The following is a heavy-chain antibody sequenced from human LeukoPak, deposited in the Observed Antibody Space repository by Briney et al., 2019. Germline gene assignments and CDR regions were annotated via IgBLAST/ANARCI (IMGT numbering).Heavy chain of an antibody. CDR3: ARETPYYYGSGSYIPNYYYYMDV. J-gene: IGHJ6*03. V-gene: IGHV4-59*01. CDR2: IYYSGST. D-gene: IGHD3-10*01. CDR1: GGSFSGYY. Sequence: SETLSLTCAVYGGSFSGYYWSWIRQPPGKGLEWIGYIYYSGSTNYNPSLKSRVTISVDTSKNQFSLKLSSVTAADTAVYYCARETPYYYGSGSYIPNYYYYMDVWGKGTTVTVSS.